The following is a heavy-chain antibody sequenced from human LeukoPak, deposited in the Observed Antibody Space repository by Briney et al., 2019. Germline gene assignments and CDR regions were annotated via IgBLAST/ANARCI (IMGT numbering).Heavy chain of an antibody. CDR2: INHSGST. CDR1: GGSFGGYY. V-gene: IGHV4-34*01. Sequence: SETLSLTCAVYGGSFGGYYWSWIRQPPGKGLEWIGEINHSGSTNYNPSLKSRVTISVDTSKNQFSLKLSSVTAADTAVYYCARTSYGSGSYYYWGQGTLVTVSS. D-gene: IGHD3-10*01. J-gene: IGHJ4*02. CDR3: ARTSYGSGSYYY.